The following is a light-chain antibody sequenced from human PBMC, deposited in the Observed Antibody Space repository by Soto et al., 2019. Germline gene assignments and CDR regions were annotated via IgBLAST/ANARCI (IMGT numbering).Light chain of an antibody. Sequence: DIRMTQSPSSLSASVGDRVTITCRASQSVNTYLHWYQQKAGQAPKLLIYDASTLQSGVPSRFRGSGSGTDFTLTISYLQSEDFGTYYCQQFYNYPRTFGQGTKVDI. CDR1: QSVNTY. CDR3: QQFYNYPRT. CDR2: DAS. J-gene: IGKJ1*01. V-gene: IGKV1-39*01.